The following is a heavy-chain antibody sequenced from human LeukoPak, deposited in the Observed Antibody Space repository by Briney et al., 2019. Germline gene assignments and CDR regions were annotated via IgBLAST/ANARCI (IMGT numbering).Heavy chain of an antibody. D-gene: IGHD5-12*01. V-gene: IGHV1-18*01. Sequence: ASVKVSCKASGYTFTSYGISWVRQAPGQGLEWMGWISAYNGNTNYAQKLQGRVTMTTDTPTSTAYMELRSLRSDDTAVYYCARDLADIVATSTYYFDYWGQGTLVTVSS. J-gene: IGHJ4*02. CDR1: GYTFTSYG. CDR2: ISAYNGNT. CDR3: ARDLADIVATSTYYFDY.